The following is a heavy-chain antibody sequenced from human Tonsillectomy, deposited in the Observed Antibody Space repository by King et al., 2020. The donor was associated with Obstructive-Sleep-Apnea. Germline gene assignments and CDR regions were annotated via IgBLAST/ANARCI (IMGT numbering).Heavy chain of an antibody. CDR3: ARQRLDNWFDP. Sequence: QLQESGPGLVKPSETLSLTCTVSGGSISSYYWSWIRQPPGKGLEWIGYIFYSGSTNYNPSPKRRVTISVDTSKKQFSLKLRAVTAADTAVDSCARQRLDNWFDPWGQGTLVTVSS. CDR1: GGSISSYY. V-gene: IGHV4-59*08. D-gene: IGHD3-9*01. CDR2: IFYSGST. J-gene: IGHJ5*02.